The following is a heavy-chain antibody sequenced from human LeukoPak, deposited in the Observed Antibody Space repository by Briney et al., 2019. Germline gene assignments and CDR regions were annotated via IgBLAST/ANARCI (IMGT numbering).Heavy chain of an antibody. J-gene: IGHJ5*02. D-gene: IGHD2-2*01. CDR3: ARGIESSTSWIDP. Sequence: SETLSPTCNVSGGSITSHSWNWIRQSPGKGLEWIGYSYYSGTTNYSPSLKSRVTISLDTSKNQISLKLTSVTAADTAVYYCARGIESSTSWIDPWGQGTLVTVSS. V-gene: IGHV4-59*11. CDR1: GGSITSHS. CDR2: SYYSGTT.